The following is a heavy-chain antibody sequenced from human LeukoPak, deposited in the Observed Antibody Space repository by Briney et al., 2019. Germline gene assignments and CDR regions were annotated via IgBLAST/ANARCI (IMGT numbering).Heavy chain of an antibody. CDR3: ARGYSKSGYYFGY. D-gene: IGHD2-15*01. V-gene: IGHV4-30-2*01. CDR1: GGSISSYS. CDR2: IYHSGST. Sequence: SETLSLTCTVSGGSISSYSWSWIRQPPGKGLEWIGYIYHSGSTYYNPSLKSRVTISVDRSKNQFSLKLSSVTAADTAVYYCARGYSKSGYYFGYWGQGTLVTVSS. J-gene: IGHJ4*02.